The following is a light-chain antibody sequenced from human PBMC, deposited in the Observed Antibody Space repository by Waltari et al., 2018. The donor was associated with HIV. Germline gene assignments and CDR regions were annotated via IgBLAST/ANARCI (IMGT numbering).Light chain of an antibody. CDR1: ASDIGYFDY. Sequence: QSALTQPRSVSGSPGQSVTISCTGTASDIGYFDYVSWYQQYPGKAPKVIISEVCQRPSGVPDRFTASKSGITAALTISGLQEEDEADYYCCSYAGTYTYVFGSGTTVTVL. V-gene: IGLV2-11*01. CDR2: EVC. J-gene: IGLJ1*01. CDR3: CSYAGTYTYV.